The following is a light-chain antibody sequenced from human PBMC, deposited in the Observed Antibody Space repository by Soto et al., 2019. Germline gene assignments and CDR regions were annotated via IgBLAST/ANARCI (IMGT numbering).Light chain of an antibody. CDR1: HGISSY. J-gene: IGKJ4*01. V-gene: IGKV1-9*01. CDR3: QHLNSYPLT. Sequence: DIQLTQSPSFLSASVGDRVTITCRASHGISSYLAWYQQKPGKAPKLLIYATSTLQSGVPSRFSGSASGTEFTLTVSSLQPEDFGTYYCQHLNSYPLTFGGGTKVEIK. CDR2: ATS.